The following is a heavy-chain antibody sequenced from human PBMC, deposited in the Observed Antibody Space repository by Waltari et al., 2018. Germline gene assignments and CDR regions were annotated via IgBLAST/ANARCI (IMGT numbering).Heavy chain of an antibody. CDR2: IKQDGSEK. D-gene: IGHD2-2*01. CDR1: GFTFSSYW. CDR3: ARDLYSIVVVPAEGLDYGMDV. J-gene: IGHJ6*02. Sequence: EVQLVESGGGLVQPGGSLRLSCAASGFTFSSYWMSWVRQAPGKGLEWVANIKQDGSEKYYVDSVKGRFTISRDNAKNSLYLQMNSLRAEDTAVYYCARDLYSIVVVPAEGLDYGMDVWGQGTTVTVSS. V-gene: IGHV3-7*03.